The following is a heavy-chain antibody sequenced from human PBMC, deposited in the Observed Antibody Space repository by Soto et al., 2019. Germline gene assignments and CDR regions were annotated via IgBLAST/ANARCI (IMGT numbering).Heavy chain of an antibody. CDR2: ISASTRNT. D-gene: IGHD2-15*01. Sequence: QVQLVQSGGEVKKPGASVKVSCQASGYTFSDYAISWVRQAPGQGLEWMGWISASTRNTDQAQNFQGRAIMTLDTSTNTAYMELRSLRSDDTAVYYCVRCYCSVGSCYACWHFDLWGRGTLVTVSS. V-gene: IGHV1-18*01. CDR3: VRCYCSVGSCYACWHFDL. J-gene: IGHJ2*01. CDR1: GYTFSDYA.